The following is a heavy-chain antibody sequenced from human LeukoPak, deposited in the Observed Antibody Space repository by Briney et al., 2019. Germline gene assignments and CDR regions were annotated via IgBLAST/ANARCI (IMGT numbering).Heavy chain of an antibody. CDR1: GFTFTNAW. D-gene: IGHD1-20*01. V-gene: IGHV3-15*07. J-gene: IGHJ4*02. Sequence: PGGSLRLSCAASGFTFTNAWMNWVRQAPGKGLEWVGRIKSKADGETIDCAAPVKGRFTFSRDDSKNMLYLQMNSLKSEDTAVYYCSTLTSRGLSDSWGQGTPVTVSS. CDR3: STLTSRGLSDS. CDR2: IKSKADGETI.